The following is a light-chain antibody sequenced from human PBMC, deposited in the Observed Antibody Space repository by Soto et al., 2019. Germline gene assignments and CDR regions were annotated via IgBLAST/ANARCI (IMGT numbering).Light chain of an antibody. CDR1: SSDVGGYNY. CDR2: DVS. CDR3: SSYTSSSTLRV. V-gene: IGLV2-14*01. J-gene: IGLJ2*01. Sequence: QSALTQPASVSGSPGQSITISCTGTSSDVGGYNYVSWYQQHPGKAPKLMIYDVSNRPSGVSNRFSGSKSGNTASLTISGLQPEHEADYSCSSYTSSSTLRVFGGGTKLTVL.